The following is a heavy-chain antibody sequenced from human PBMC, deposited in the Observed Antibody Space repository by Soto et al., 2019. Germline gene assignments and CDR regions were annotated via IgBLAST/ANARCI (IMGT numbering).Heavy chain of an antibody. D-gene: IGHD5-18*01. CDR2: ISYDGSNK. J-gene: IGHJ4*02. CDR3: ARGGSYGYRDFFDY. Sequence: QVQLVESGGGVVQPGRSLRLSCAASGFTFSSYAMHWVRQAPGKGLEWVAVISYDGSNKYYADSVKGRFTISRDNSKNTLYLQMNSLRAEDTAVYYCARGGSYGYRDFFDYWGQGTLVTVSS. V-gene: IGHV3-30-3*01. CDR1: GFTFSSYA.